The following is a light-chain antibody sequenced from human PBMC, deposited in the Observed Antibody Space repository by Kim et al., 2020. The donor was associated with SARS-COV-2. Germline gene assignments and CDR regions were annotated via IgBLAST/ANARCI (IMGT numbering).Light chain of an antibody. J-gene: IGKJ4*01. CDR3: QQYGRSTLT. CDR1: QSGTATY. CDR2: GAS. Sequence: EIVLTQSPVTLSLSPGERATLSCRASQSGTATYLVWYQQKPGQAPRLLIYGASSRATGIPDRFSGSGSGTDFTLTINRLEPEDFAVYYGQQYGRSTLTFGGGTKVDIK. V-gene: IGKV3-20*01.